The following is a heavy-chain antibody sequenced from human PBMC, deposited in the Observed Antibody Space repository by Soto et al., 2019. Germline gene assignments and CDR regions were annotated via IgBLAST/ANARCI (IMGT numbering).Heavy chain of an antibody. J-gene: IGHJ4*02. CDR1: GGSVSSGSYY. CDR3: ARDSYYYDSSGLILHYFDY. V-gene: IGHV4-61*01. CDR2: IYYSGST. Sequence: KLPETLSLTCTVSGGSVSSGSYYWSWIRQPPGKGLEWIGYIYYSGSTNYNPSLKSRVTISVDTSKNQFSLKLSSVTAADTAVYYCARDSYYYDSSGLILHYFDYWGQGTLVTVSS. D-gene: IGHD3-22*01.